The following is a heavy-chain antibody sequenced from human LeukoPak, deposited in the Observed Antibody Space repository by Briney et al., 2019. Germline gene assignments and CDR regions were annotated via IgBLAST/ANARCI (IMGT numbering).Heavy chain of an antibody. V-gene: IGHV3-23*01. CDR3: AKEAYDSSGSPQSAFDI. Sequence: PGGSLRLSCAASGFTFSIYDMSWVRQAPGKGLEWVSGISASGGSTYYADSVRGRFTISRDNSKNTLYLQMNSLRAEDTAVYYCAKEAYDSSGSPQSAFDIWGQGTMVTVSS. D-gene: IGHD3-22*01. J-gene: IGHJ3*02. CDR1: GFTFSIYD. CDR2: ISASGGST.